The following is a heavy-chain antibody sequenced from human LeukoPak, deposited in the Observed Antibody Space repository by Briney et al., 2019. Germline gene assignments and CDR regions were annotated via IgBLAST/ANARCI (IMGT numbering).Heavy chain of an antibody. V-gene: IGHV4-59*08. CDR1: GGSISSYY. CDR2: IYYSGST. CDR3: ASRYVPNYYYGMDV. D-gene: IGHD3-16*01. J-gene: IGHJ6*02. Sequence: KSSETLSLTCTVSGGSISSYYWSWIRQPPGKGLEWIGYIYYSGSTYYNPSLKSRVTISVDTSKNQFSLKLSSVTAADTAVYYCASRYVPNYYYGMDVWGQGTTVTVSS.